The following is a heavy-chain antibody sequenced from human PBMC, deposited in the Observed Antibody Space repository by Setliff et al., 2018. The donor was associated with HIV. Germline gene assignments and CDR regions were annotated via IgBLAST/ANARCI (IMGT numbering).Heavy chain of an antibody. CDR2: IRYDGSNK. D-gene: IGHD3-10*01. CDR3: ARKLRPGHGMDV. V-gene: IGHV3-30*02. CDR1: GFTFNTYG. J-gene: IGHJ6*02. Sequence: GSLRLSCAASGFTFNTYGMHWVRQAPGKGLEWVAFIRYDGSNKYYADSVKGRFTISRDNSKNTLYLQMNSLRAEDTAVYYCARKLRPGHGMDVWGQGTTVTVSS.